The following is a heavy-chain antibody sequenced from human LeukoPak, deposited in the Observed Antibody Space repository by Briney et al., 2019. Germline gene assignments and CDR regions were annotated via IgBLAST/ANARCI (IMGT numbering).Heavy chain of an antibody. CDR2: INPNSGGT. D-gene: IGHD3-10*01. V-gene: IGHV1-2*04. CDR3: ARGEEWFGELKGNNWFDP. J-gene: IGHJ5*02. Sequence: ASVKVSCEASGYTFTGYYMHWVRQAPGQGLEWMGWINPNSGGTNYAQKFQGWVTMTRDTSISTAYMELSRLRSDDTAVYYCARGEEWFGELKGNNWFDPWGQGTLVTVSS. CDR1: GYTFTGYY.